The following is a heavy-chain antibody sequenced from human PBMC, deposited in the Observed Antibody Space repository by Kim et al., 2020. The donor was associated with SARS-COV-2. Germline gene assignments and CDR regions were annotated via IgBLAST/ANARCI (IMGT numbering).Heavy chain of an antibody. CDR3: ARVSTNAFDI. V-gene: IGHV3-7*01. Sequence: VKYYVDAVTCRFTISRDNAKTSLYLQMNSLRAEDTAVYYCARVSTNAFDIWGQGTMVTVSS. J-gene: IGHJ3*02. CDR2: VK.